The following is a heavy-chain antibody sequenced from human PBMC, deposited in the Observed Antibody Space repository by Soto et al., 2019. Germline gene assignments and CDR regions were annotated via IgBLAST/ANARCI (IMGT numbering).Heavy chain of an antibody. V-gene: IGHV4-30-2*01. D-gene: IGHD4-17*01. CDR1: GGSFSSGGYS. CDR3: ARAHYGDYGYGMDV. Sequence: QLQLQESGSGLVKPSQTLSLTCAVSGGSFSSGGYSWSWIRQPPGKGLEWIGYIYHSGSTYYNPSLKSRVTISVDRSKNQFSLKLSSVTAADTAVYSCARAHYGDYGYGMDVWGQGTTVTVSS. CDR2: IYHSGST. J-gene: IGHJ6*02.